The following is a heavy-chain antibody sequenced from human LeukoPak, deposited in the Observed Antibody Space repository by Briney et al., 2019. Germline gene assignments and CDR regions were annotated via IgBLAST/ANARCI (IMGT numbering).Heavy chain of an antibody. CDR1: GYTFISYN. CDR3: ARGVPLGYCTYGVCYPPYYFDY. Sequence: ASVKVSCKASGYTFISYNINWLRQATGQGLEWMGWVNPRSGDAGYLQKFQGRLTITRDSSIDTAYMDLSGLNSEDTAVYYCARGVPLGYCTYGVCYPPYYFDYWGQGTLVTASS. V-gene: IGHV1-8*03. J-gene: IGHJ4*02. D-gene: IGHD2-8*01. CDR2: VNPRSGDA.